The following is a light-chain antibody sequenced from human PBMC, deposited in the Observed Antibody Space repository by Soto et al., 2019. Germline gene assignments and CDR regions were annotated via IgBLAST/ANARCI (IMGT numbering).Light chain of an antibody. V-gene: IGKV3-20*01. CDR2: GAS. CDR1: QSISSN. CDR3: QQYGSSPRT. Sequence: EIVMTQSPATLSVSPGERATLSCRASQSISSNLAWYQQKPGQAPRLLISGASGRATGIPDRFSGSGSGTDFTLTISRLEPEDFAVYYCQQYGSSPRTFGRGTKVDIK. J-gene: IGKJ1*01.